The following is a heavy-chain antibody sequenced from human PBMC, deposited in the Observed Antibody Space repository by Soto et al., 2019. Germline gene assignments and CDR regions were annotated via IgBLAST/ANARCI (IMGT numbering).Heavy chain of an antibody. CDR3: AREDRDRETGLVPAAIDGMDV. CDR1: GGTFSRYS. CDR2: IIPIFGIA. Sequence: ASVKASCKASGGTFSRYSITWVRQAPEHGLEWIGRIIPIFGIASYAQKFQGRVTITADESTSTAYMELSSLRSDDTAVYYCAREDRDRETGLVPAAIDGMDVWGQGTTVTVSS. V-gene: IGHV1-69*13. J-gene: IGHJ6*02. D-gene: IGHD2-2*01.